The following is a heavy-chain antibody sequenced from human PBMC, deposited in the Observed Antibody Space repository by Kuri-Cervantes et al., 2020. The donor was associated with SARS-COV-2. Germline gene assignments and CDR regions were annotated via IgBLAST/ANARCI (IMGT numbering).Heavy chain of an antibody. CDR1: GFTFGNYA. CDR3: ARHRRIVGATMEDY. CDR2: ISSSSSYI. Sequence: ETLSLTCAASGFTFGNYAMSWVRQAPRKGLEWVSSISSSSSYIYYADSVKGRFTISRDNAKNSLYLQMNSLRAEDTAVYYCARHRRIVGATMEDYWGQGTLVTVSS. J-gene: IGHJ4*02. V-gene: IGHV3-21*01. D-gene: IGHD1-26*01.